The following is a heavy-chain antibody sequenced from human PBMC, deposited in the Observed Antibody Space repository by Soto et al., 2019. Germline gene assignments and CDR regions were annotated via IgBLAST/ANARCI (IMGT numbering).Heavy chain of an antibody. Sequence: GSLRLSCAASGFTFSSYGMHWVRQAPGKGLEWVAVISYDGSNKYYADSVKGRFTISRDNSKNTLYLQMNSLRAEDTAVYYCAKFVQQLWSYYYGMDVWGQGTTVTVSS. CDR3: AKFVQQLWSYYYGMDV. V-gene: IGHV3-30*18. CDR2: ISYDGSNK. D-gene: IGHD5-18*01. J-gene: IGHJ6*02. CDR1: GFTFSSYG.